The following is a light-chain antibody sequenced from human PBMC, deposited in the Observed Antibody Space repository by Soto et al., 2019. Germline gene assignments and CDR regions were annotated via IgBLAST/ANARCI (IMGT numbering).Light chain of an antibody. J-gene: IGKJ2*01. CDR1: QSVTSSS. Sequence: EIVLTQSPGTLSLSPGERATLSCRASQSVTSSSLAWYQQKPGQAPRLLIYGASSRATGAPDRFSGGGSGTDFPLTISRLEPEDFAVYYCQQYGSSPRSFGQGTKLEIK. CDR2: GAS. V-gene: IGKV3-20*01. CDR3: QQYGSSPRS.